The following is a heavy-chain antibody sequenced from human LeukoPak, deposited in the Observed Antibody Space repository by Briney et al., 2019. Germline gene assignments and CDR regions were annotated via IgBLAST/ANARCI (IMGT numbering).Heavy chain of an antibody. CDR1: GYSFTSYW. CDR2: IYPSDSDT. Sequence: GESLKISCKGSGYSFTSYWIGWVRQMPGKGLEWMGIIYPSDSDTRYSPSFQGQVTISADKSISTAYLQWSSLKASDTAMYYCARRYDILTGYFPLFDYWGQGTLVTVSS. CDR3: ARRYDILTGYFPLFDY. D-gene: IGHD3-9*01. J-gene: IGHJ4*02. V-gene: IGHV5-51*01.